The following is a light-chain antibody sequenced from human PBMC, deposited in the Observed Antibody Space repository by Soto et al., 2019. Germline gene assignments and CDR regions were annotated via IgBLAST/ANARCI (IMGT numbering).Light chain of an antibody. CDR3: QQYGSSPT. Sequence: ETVLTQSPGTRSLSPGERATLSCRCSQSVSSNYLAWYQQKPGQAPRLLIYDVSSRATGIPDRFSGSGSGTDFTLTISRLEPEDFAMYYCQQYGSSPTFGQGTKVEIK. V-gene: IGKV3-20*01. J-gene: IGKJ1*01. CDR1: QSVSSNY. CDR2: DVS.